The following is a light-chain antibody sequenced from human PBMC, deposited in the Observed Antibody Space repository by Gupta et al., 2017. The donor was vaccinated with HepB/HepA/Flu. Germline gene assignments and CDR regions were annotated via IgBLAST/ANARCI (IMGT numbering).Light chain of an antibody. J-gene: IGLJ2*01. CDR2: GTS. CDR1: SSNIGAGYD. V-gene: IGLV1-40*01. CDR3: QSYDSSLSHVV. Sequence: QSVLTQPPSVSGAPGQRVTISCTGSSSNIGAGYDVHWYQQLPGTAPKLLIYGTSNRPSGVPDRFSVSKSGTSASLAITGLQAEDEADYYCQSYDSSLSHVVFGGGTKLTV.